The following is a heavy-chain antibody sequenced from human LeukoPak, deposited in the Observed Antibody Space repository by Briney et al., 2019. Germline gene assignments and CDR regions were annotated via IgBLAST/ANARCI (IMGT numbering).Heavy chain of an antibody. Sequence: SQTLSLTCTVSGGSISSGDYYWSWIRQPPGEGLEWIGYIYYSGSTYYNPSLKSRVTISVDTSKNRFSLKLSSVTAADTAVYYCARDRPRGGGSYGYFDYWGQGTLVTVSS. D-gene: IGHD1-26*01. J-gene: IGHJ4*02. CDR3: ARDRPRGGGSYGYFDY. V-gene: IGHV4-30-4*08. CDR1: GGSISSGDYY. CDR2: IYYSGST.